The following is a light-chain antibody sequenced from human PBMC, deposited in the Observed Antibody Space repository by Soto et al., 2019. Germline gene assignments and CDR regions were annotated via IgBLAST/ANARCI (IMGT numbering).Light chain of an antibody. V-gene: IGKV3-20*01. CDR2: GAS. CDR3: QQYGDPPIT. Sequence: EIVLTQSPGTLSLSPGERATLSCRASQSVSSNYLAWYQQKPGQAPRLLIYGASNRATGIPDRFSGSGSGKAFPLTISRLEPGDFAVFYCQQYGDPPITFGQGTRLEI. J-gene: IGKJ5*01. CDR1: QSVSSNY.